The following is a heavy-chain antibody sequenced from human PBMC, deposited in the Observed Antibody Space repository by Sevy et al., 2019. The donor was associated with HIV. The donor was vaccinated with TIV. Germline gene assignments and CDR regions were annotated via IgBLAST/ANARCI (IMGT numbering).Heavy chain of an antibody. CDR2: ISTESTYI. CDR1: GFTFRSYS. J-gene: IGHJ6*02. CDR3: ARINCTNGVCFQGYYYYAMDV. D-gene: IGHD2-8*01. V-gene: IGHV3-21*01. Sequence: GGSLRLSCAASGFTFRSYSMNWVRQAPGKGLEWISSISTESTYIYYADSLKGRFIISRDNAKNSLFLQMNSLRAEDTAVYYCARINCTNGVCFQGYYYYAMDVWGQGTTVTVSS.